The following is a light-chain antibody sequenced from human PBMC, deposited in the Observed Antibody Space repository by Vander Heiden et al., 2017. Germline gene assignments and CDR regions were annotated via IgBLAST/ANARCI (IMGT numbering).Light chain of an antibody. CDR2: DTT. CDR1: SSNIGMKY. Sequence: VTIFCSGSSSNIGMKYVFRYHQLPATASKLLIYDTTHRPSGVPERLPGSKSGTTASLAFSGLRSDDGADYYCAAWDDSLSGRVFGGGTKLTVL. CDR3: AAWDDSLSGRV. V-gene: IGLV1-47*02. J-gene: IGLJ3*02.